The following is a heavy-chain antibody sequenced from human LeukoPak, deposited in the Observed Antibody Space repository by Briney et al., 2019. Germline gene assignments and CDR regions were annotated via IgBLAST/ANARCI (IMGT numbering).Heavy chain of an antibody. D-gene: IGHD6-13*01. CDR1: GDSITSYF. Sequence: SETLSLTCTVSGDSITSYFWSWIRQPPGKGLEWIGYVFYIGSTNYNPSLKSRVTLSVDTSKNQFSLNLRSVTAADTAVYYCARGPFRDSSSWYYFDYWGQGTLVTVSS. V-gene: IGHV4-59*01. J-gene: IGHJ4*02. CDR3: ARGPFRDSSSWYYFDY. CDR2: VFYIGST.